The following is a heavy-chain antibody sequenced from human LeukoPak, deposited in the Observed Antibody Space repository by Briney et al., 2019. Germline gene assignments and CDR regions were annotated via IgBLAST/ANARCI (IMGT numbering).Heavy chain of an antibody. D-gene: IGHD3-22*01. V-gene: IGHV3-30*04. CDR2: ISNDGSNK. J-gene: IGHJ4*02. CDR3: ARDHYDSSGYLFDY. CDR1: GFTFSSHA. Sequence: PGGSLRLSCAASGFTFSSHAMHWVRQVPGKGLDWVALISNDGSNKYYTDSVKGRFTISRDNSKSTVYLQMNSLRADDTAVYYCARDHYDSSGYLFDYWGQGTLVSVSS.